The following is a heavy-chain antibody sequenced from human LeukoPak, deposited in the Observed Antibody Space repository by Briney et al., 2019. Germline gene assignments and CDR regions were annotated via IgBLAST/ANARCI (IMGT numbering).Heavy chain of an antibody. CDR2: IYTSGSA. Sequence: SETLSLTCTVSGGSISSGSYYWSWIRQPAGKGLEWIGRIYTSGSANYNPSLKSRVTISVVTSKNQFSLKLSSVTAADTAVYYCARVRVGDCSSTSCYYWYFDLWGRGTLVTVSS. J-gene: IGHJ2*01. V-gene: IGHV4-61*02. CDR3: ARVRVGDCSSTSCYYWYFDL. CDR1: GGSISSGSYY. D-gene: IGHD2-2*01.